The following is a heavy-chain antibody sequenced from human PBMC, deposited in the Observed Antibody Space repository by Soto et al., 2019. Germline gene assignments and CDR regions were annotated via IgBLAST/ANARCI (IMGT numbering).Heavy chain of an antibody. Sequence: SETLSLTCSVSGSSVTTYYWDWLRQPPGKGLEWIGTTYYNGNAYYNPSLKSRVSMSVDTSKNQFSLKLVSVTAADTAVYYCARHFVAVVIKGWGYWGQGTLVTVSS. V-gene: IGHV4-39*01. CDR1: GSSVTTYY. D-gene: IGHD3-10*01. CDR2: TYYNGNA. CDR3: ARHFVAVVIKGWGY. J-gene: IGHJ4*02.